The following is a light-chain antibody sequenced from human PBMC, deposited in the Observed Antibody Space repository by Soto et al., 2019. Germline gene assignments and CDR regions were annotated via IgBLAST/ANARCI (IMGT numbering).Light chain of an antibody. J-gene: IGLJ1*01. Sequence: QSVLTQPASVSGSPGQSITISCTGTSSDAGGYDYVSWYQQHPDKAPKFMIYEVTNRPSGVSHRFSGSKSGNTASLTISGLQAEDEADYYCSSYTSTSTYVFGTGTKVTVL. CDR2: EVT. CDR3: SSYTSTSTYV. V-gene: IGLV2-14*01. CDR1: SSDAGGYDY.